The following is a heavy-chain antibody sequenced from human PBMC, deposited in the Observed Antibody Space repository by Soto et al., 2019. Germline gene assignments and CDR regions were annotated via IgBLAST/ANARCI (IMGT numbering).Heavy chain of an antibody. Sequence: SESLSLTGVVSGGSCSGHFWSWIRQPPGKGLEWIGGINHSGSTNYNPSLKSRVTISVDTSKNQFSLRLSSVTAADTAVYYCAGWAVGIMIFGVPKDYWGQGALVTVSS. CDR1: GGSCSGHF. V-gene: IGHV4-34*01. D-gene: IGHD3-3*01. CDR2: INHSGST. CDR3: AGWAVGIMIFGVPKDY. J-gene: IGHJ4*02.